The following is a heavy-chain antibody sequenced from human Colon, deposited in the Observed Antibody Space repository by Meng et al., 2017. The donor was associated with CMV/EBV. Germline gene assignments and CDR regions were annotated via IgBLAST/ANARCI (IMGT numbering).Heavy chain of an antibody. D-gene: IGHD3-3*01. CDR1: GFTFNTFG. Sequence: GGSLRLSCSAAGFTFNTFGMHWVRQSPGKGLEWVAFIRYDGDTYYAASVEGRFTISREYAKSSFYLQMNSLRAGDTAVYFCARAKFTIFGVTGDYYGLDVWGQGTTVTVSS. CDR3: ARAKFTIFGVTGDYYGLDV. V-gene: IGHV3-13*01. J-gene: IGHJ6*02. CDR2: IRYDGDT.